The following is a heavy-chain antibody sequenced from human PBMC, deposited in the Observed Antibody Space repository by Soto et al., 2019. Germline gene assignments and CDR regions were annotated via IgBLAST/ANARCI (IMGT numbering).Heavy chain of an antibody. CDR2: ISGDGGYT. CDR3: ARDFQYSSGWHVF. D-gene: IGHD6-19*01. Sequence: GGSLRLSCAASGFTFGNYAMSWVRQTPGKGLQWVSAISGDGGYTYYADSVKGRFTISRDNSKNTLYLRMDSLRAEDTAMYYCARDFQYSSGWHVFWGQGTLVTVSS. V-gene: IGHV3-23*01. CDR1: GFTFGNYA. J-gene: IGHJ4*02.